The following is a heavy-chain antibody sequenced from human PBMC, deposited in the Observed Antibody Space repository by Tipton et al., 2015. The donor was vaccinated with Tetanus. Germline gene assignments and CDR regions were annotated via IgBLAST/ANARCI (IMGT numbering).Heavy chain of an antibody. CDR2: VHYSGRT. D-gene: IGHD1/OR15-1a*01. J-gene: IGHJ4*02. CDR3: ARANNEYPKKGPFDY. CDR1: GDSMTRYY. V-gene: IGHV4-59*01. Sequence: TLSLTCNVSGDSMTRYYWSWIRQPPGQGLEWIGYVHYSGRTNKSPSLKSRATLSIDRSKNQFSLRLTSVTAADTAVYYCARANNEYPKKGPFDYWGQGARVIVSS.